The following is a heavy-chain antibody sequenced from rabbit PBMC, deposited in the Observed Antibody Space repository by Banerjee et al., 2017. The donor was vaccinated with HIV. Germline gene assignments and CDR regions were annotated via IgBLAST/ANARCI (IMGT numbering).Heavy chain of an antibody. CDR1: GFDLSSAYW. D-gene: IGHD8-1*01. J-gene: IGHJ4*01. V-gene: IGHV1S45*01. CDR3: ARSSTYPNYCKL. Sequence: QEQLEESGGGLVKPEGSLTLTCKASGFDLSSAYWICWVRHAPGKGLEWIACIHSVDGNAYYASWAKGRFTISKTSSTTVTLQMTSLTAADTATYFCARSSTYPNYCKLWGQGTLVTVS. CDR2: IHSVDGNA.